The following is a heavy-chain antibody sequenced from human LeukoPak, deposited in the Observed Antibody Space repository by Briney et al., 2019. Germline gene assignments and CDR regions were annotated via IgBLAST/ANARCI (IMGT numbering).Heavy chain of an antibody. J-gene: IGHJ6*03. CDR2: INHNSGGT. CDR3: ARGDYGSGSHYSPNSYHMDV. V-gene: IGHV1-2*02. Sequence: ASVKVSCKASGYTFTGYYMHWVRQAPGQGLEWMGWINHNSGGTNYAQKFRGRVTMTRDTSISTSYMELSRLRSDDTAVYYCARGDYGSGSHYSPNSYHMDVWGKGTTVTVSS. D-gene: IGHD3-10*01. CDR1: GYTFTGYY.